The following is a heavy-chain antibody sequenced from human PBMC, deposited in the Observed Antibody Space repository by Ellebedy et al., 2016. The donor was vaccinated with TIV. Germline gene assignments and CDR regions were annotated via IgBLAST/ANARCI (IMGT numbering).Heavy chain of an antibody. J-gene: IGHJ4*02. CDR3: ARSSSGWPRFDY. CDR2: INPSGGST. CDR1: GYTFTSYY. D-gene: IGHD6-19*01. V-gene: IGHV1-46*01. Sequence: ASVKVSCXASGYTFTSYYMHWVRQAPGQGLEWMGIINPSGGSTSYAQKFQGRVTMTRDTSTSTVYMELSSLRSEDTAVYYCARSSSGWPRFDYWGQGTLVTVSS.